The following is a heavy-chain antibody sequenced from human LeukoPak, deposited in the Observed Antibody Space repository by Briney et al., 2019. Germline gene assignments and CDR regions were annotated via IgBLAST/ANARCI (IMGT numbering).Heavy chain of an antibody. V-gene: IGHV3-11*01. CDR1: GFTFSDYY. D-gene: IGHD3-10*01. CDR2: ISISGSTI. J-gene: IGHJ4*02. Sequence: GGSLRLSCAASGFTFSDYYFSWIRQAPGKGLEWVSYISISGSTIYYANSVKGRFTISRDNAKNSLYLQMNSLRAEDTAVYYCASRGSHYYGSGRPFDYWGQGTLVTVSS. CDR3: ASRGSHYYGSGRPFDY.